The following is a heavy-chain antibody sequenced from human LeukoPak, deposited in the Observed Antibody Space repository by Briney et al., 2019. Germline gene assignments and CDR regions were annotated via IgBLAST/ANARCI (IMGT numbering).Heavy chain of an antibody. V-gene: IGHV4-39*07. CDR2: ISYSGKT. CDR3: ARIRQGDGEDF. Sequence: SETLSLTCTVSGDSISTDSYYWGWIRQSPGRGLEWIGSISYSGKTSYNTSLQSRVTISVDTSKNQFSLKLTSVTAADTAVYYCARIRQGDGEDFWGQGTLVSVSS. D-gene: IGHD3-10*01. CDR1: GDSISTDSYY. J-gene: IGHJ4*02.